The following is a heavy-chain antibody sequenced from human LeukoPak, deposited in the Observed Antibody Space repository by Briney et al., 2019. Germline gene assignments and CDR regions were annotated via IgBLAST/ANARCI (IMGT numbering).Heavy chain of an antibody. CDR1: GFTFSRHW. Sequence: GGSLILSCAASGFTFSRHWMSWVRQAPGKGLEWVADIKEDGSEKQYVDSVKGRFTISRDNAKNSLYLQMNSLRAEDTALYYCARHGNYNFDYWGQGTLVTVSS. J-gene: IGHJ4*02. D-gene: IGHD1-7*01. CDR3: ARHGNYNFDY. V-gene: IGHV3-7*05. CDR2: IKEDGSEK.